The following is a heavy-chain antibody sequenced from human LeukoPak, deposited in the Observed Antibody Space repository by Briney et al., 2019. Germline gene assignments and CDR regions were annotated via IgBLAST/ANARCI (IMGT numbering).Heavy chain of an antibody. J-gene: IGHJ4*02. V-gene: IGHV3-11*05. Sequence: PGGSLRLSCAASGFKFSDYYMNWIRQAPGQGLKWVSQISKTSSYTNYADSVKGRFTISRDNARNSLYLQMNSLRAEDTAVYYCTREQWLPDYWGQGTLVTVSS. CDR3: TREQWLPDY. D-gene: IGHD5-24*01. CDR2: ISKTSSYT. CDR1: GFKFSDYY.